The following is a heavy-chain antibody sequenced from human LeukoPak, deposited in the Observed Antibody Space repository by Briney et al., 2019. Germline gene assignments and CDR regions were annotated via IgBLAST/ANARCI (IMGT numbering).Heavy chain of an antibody. D-gene: IGHD3-3*01. V-gene: IGHV5-51*01. CDR3: ARPTIRYDFWSGYYGAFDI. Sequence: GESLKISCKGSGYSFTSYWIGWVRQMPGKGLEWMGIIYPGDSDTRYSPSFQGQVTISADKSISTAYLQWSSLKASDTAMYYCARPTIRYDFWSGYYGAFDIWGQETMVTVSS. J-gene: IGHJ3*02. CDR1: GYSFTSYW. CDR2: IYPGDSDT.